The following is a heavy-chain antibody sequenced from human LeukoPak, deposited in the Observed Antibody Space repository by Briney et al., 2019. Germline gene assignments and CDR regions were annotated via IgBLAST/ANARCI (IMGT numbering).Heavy chain of an antibody. D-gene: IGHD2-2*01. CDR2: IYTSGST. J-gene: IGHJ4*02. V-gene: IGHV4-4*07. CDR3: ARGDSYCSSTSCYYYFDY. CDR1: GGPISSYY. Sequence: SETLSLTCTVSGGPISSYYWSWIRQPAGKGLEWIGRIYTSGSTNYNPSLKSRVTMSVDTSKNQFSLKLSSVTAADTAVYYCARGDSYCSSTSCYYYFDYWGQGTLVTVSS.